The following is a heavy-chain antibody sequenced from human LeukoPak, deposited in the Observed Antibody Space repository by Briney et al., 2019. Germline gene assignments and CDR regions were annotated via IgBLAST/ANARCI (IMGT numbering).Heavy chain of an antibody. D-gene: IGHD3-22*01. CDR3: AREIGPYDSSSGDLDY. J-gene: IGHJ4*02. V-gene: IGHV1-2*02. CDR1: GYTFTGHY. CDR2: INPNSGGT. Sequence: ASVKVSCKASGYTFTGHYMHWVRQAPGQGLEWMGWINPNSGGTNYAQKFQGRATMTRDTSISTAYMELSRLRSDDTAVYYCAREIGPYDSSSGDLDYWGQGTLVTVSS.